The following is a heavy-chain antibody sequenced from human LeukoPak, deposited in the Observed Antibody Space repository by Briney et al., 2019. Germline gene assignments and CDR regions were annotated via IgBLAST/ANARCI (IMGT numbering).Heavy chain of an antibody. V-gene: IGHV4-61*02. J-gene: IGHJ4*02. CDR3: AREFGYAVTSLDY. CDR1: GGSISSGNYY. CDR2: IYTGGTA. D-gene: IGHD4-17*01. Sequence: SQTLSLTCTVSGGSISSGNYYWSWIRQPAGKGLEWIGRIYTGGTAHYNPSLKGRVTISVDTSKNQFSLKLSSVTAADTALYYCAREFGYAVTSLDYWGQGTLVTVSS.